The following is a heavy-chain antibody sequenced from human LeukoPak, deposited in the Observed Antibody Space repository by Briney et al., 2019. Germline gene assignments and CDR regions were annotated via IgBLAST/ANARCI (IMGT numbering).Heavy chain of an antibody. J-gene: IGHJ5*02. Sequence: PSETPSLTCTVSGGSISSYYWSWIRQPPGKGLEWIGYIYYSGSTKYNPSLKSRVTTSVDTSKTRFSLKLSSVTAADTAVYYCARGGAQVAAVLGAWGQGTLVTVSS. CDR3: ARGGAQVAAVLGA. D-gene: IGHD6-13*01. CDR2: IYYSGST. CDR1: GGSISSYY. V-gene: IGHV4-59*01.